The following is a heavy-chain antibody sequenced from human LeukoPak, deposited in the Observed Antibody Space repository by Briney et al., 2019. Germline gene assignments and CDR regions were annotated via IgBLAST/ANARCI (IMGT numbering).Heavy chain of an antibody. CDR1: GFTFSSYT. CDR3: ARDTYDILTGYYKWAFDI. J-gene: IGHJ3*02. Sequence: GGSLRLSCAASGFTFSSYTMNWVRLAPGKGLEWVSFIRSSSSYIYYADSVKGRFTISRDNAKNSLYLQMNSLRAEDTAVYYCARDTYDILTGYYKWAFDIWGQGTMVTVSS. V-gene: IGHV3-21*06. D-gene: IGHD3-9*01. CDR2: IRSSSSYI.